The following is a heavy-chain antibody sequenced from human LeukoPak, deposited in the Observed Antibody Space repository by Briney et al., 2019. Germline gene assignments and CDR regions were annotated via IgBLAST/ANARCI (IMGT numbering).Heavy chain of an antibody. CDR3: ARDSGTTGAVKFDP. D-gene: IGHD1-7*01. J-gene: IGHJ5*02. Sequence: PSETLSLTCTVSGGSISSSGYYWGWIRQPAGKALEWIGRIYVTGSTTYNPSLESRVTMSLDTSKNHFSLKLRSVTAADTAVYYCARDSGTTGAVKFDPWGQGTLVTVSS. CDR2: IYVTGST. CDR1: GGSISSSGYY. V-gene: IGHV4-61*02.